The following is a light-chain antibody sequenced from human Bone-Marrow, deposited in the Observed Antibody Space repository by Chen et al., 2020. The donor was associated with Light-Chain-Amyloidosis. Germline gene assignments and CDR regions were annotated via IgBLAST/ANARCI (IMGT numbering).Light chain of an antibody. CDR3: ATWDDSLSGWV. Sequence: QSVLTQPPSASGTPGPRVTISGSGSRSNIGSNYVIGYQQLPGTAPKLLLYKSNERPSGVPGRVSGSKSGSSASLAISGLRSEDEADYYCATWDDSLSGWVFGGGTKLTVL. J-gene: IGLJ3*02. CDR2: KSN. V-gene: IGLV1-47*01. CDR1: RSNIGSNY.